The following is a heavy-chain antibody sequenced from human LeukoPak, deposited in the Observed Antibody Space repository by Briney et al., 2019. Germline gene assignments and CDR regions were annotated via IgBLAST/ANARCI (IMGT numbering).Heavy chain of an antibody. CDR2: IYHSGST. CDR1: GYSISSGYY. D-gene: IGHD3-22*01. J-gene: IGHJ2*01. Sequence: PSETLSLTCTVSGYSISSGYYWGWIRQPPGKGLEWIGSIYHSGSTYYNPSLKSRVTISVDTSKNQFSLKLSSVTAADTAVYYCAKPGSYDSSGYDWYFDLWGRGTLVTVSS. CDR3: AKPGSYDSSGYDWYFDL. V-gene: IGHV4-38-2*02.